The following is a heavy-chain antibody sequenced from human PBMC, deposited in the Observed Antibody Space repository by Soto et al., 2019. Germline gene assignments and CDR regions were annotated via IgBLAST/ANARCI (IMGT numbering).Heavy chain of an antibody. Sequence: SETLSLTCTVSGGSISSYYWSWIRQPPGKGLEWIGYIYYSGSTNYNPSLKSRVTISVDTSKNQFSLKLSSVTAADTAVYYCASNDYGDCGPCYYYYYGMDVWGQGTTVTVSS. CDR1: GGSISSYY. J-gene: IGHJ6*02. V-gene: IGHV4-59*01. CDR3: ASNDYGDCGPCYYYYYGMDV. CDR2: IYYSGST. D-gene: IGHD4-17*01.